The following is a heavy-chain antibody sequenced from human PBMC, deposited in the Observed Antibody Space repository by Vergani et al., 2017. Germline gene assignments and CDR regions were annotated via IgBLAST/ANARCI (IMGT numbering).Heavy chain of an antibody. Sequence: QESGSGLVKPSQTLSLTCAVSGGSISSGGYSWSWIRQPPGKGLEWLALIYWDDDKRYSPSLKSRLTITKDTSKNQVVLTMTSMDPVDTATYYCAHSRGKKYYDVWRGYYTAEYNWFDPWGQGTLVTVSS. CDR3: AHSRGKKYYDVWRGYYTAEYNWFDP. CDR1: GGSISSGGYS. D-gene: IGHD3-3*01. J-gene: IGHJ5*02. CDR2: IYWDDDK. V-gene: IGHV2-5*08.